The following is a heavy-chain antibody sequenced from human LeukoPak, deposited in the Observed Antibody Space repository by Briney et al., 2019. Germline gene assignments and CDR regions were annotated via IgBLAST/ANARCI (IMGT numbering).Heavy chain of an antibody. V-gene: IGHV1-8*03. CDR3: ARGTTPPDY. J-gene: IGHJ4*02. CDR1: GYTFTSYD. Sequence: TPVKVSCQASGYTFTSYDINWVRQATGQGLEWMGWMNPNSGNTGYAQKFQGRVTITRNTSISTAYMELSSLRSEDTAVYYCARGTTPPDYWGQGTLVTVSS. D-gene: IGHD1-26*01. CDR2: MNPNSGNT.